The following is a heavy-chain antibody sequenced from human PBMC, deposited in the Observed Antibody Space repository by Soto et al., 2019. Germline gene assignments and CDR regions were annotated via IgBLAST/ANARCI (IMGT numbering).Heavy chain of an antibody. Sequence: QVQLVQSGAEVKKPGSSVKVSCKASGGTFSSYTISWVRQAPGQGLEWMGRIIPILGIANYAQKFQGRVTITADKSTSTAYMELSSLRSEDTAVYYCAIPLYDDYGDYYDYWVQGTLGTVSS. CDR3: AIPLYDDYGDYYDY. CDR1: GGTFSSYT. V-gene: IGHV1-69*02. CDR2: IIPILGIA. D-gene: IGHD4-17*01. J-gene: IGHJ4*02.